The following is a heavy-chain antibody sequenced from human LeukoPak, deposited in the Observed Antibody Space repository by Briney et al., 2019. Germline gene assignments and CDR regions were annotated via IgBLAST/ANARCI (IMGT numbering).Heavy chain of an antibody. J-gene: IGHJ5*02. CDR3: ASRGYDILTGYYFQNWFDP. CDR1: GGTFSSYA. CDR2: IIPIFGTA. D-gene: IGHD3-9*01. Sequence: SVKVSCKASGGTFSSYAISWVRQAPGQGLEWMGGIIPIFGTANYAQKFQGRVTITADEFTSTAYMELSSLRSEDTAVYYCASRGYDILTGYYFQNWFDPWGQGTLVTVSS. V-gene: IGHV1-69*13.